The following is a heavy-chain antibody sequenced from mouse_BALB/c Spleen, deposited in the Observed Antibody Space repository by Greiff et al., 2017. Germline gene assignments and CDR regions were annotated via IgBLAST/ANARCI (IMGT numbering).Heavy chain of an antibody. CDR1: GFSLTSYG. V-gene: IGHV2-2*02. CDR3: ARNNGNWFAY. Sequence: VQLVESGPGLVQPSQSLSITCTVSGFSLTSYGVHWVRQSPGKGLEWLGVIWSGGSTDYNAAFISRLSISKDNSKSQVFFKMNSLQANDTAIYYCARNNGNWFAYWGQGTLVTVSA. CDR2: IWSGGST. D-gene: IGHD2-1*01. J-gene: IGHJ3*01.